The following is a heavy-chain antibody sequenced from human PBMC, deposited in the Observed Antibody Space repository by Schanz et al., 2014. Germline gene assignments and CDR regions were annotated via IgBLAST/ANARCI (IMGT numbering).Heavy chain of an antibody. V-gene: IGHV4-39*01. CDR3: ARPSSVVGITSWFDT. Sequence: QLQLRESGPGLVKPSETLSLICSVSGTSITSSTYYWGWIRQPPGKGPEWIGRISYSGNTYYTPSLKMRVTFPLATSKTQFPLKLTSVTAADTAVYYCARPSSVVGITSWFDTWGQGTLVTVSS. D-gene: IGHD3-22*01. CDR1: GTSITSSTYY. J-gene: IGHJ5*02. CDR2: ISYSGNT.